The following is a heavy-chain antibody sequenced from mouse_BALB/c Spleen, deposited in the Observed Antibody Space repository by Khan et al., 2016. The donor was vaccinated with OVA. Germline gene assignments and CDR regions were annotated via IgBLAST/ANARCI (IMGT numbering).Heavy chain of an antibody. Sequence: EVQLQESGPGLVKPSQSLSLTCTVTGYSITSDYAWNWIRQFPGNKLEWMGYISYSGSTSYNPSLKSRISITRDTSKNQFFLQLNSVTTEDTATYYCARVDYGPYYAMDYWGQGPSVTVSS. CDR3: ARVDYGPYYAMDY. V-gene: IGHV3-2*02. CDR2: ISYSGST. J-gene: IGHJ4*01. CDR1: GYSITSDYA. D-gene: IGHD1-1*02.